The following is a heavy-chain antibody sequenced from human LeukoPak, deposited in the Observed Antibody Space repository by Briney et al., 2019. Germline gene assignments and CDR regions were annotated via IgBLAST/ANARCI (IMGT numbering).Heavy chain of an antibody. CDR3: AREEGCSSTSCYDAYFDY. CDR2: ISAYNGNT. Sequence: ASVRVSCKASGYTFTSYGISWVRQAPGQGLEWMGWISAYNGNTNYAQKFQGRVTITADKSTSTAYMELSSLRSEDTAVYYCAREEGCSSTSCYDAYFDYWGQGTLVTVSS. CDR1: GYTFTSYG. V-gene: IGHV1-18*01. J-gene: IGHJ4*02. D-gene: IGHD2-2*01.